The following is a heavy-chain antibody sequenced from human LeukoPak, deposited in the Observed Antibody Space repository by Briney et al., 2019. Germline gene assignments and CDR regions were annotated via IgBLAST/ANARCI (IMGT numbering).Heavy chain of an antibody. CDR1: GGSISSGGCY. CDR3: ARQKGRIAAADY. V-gene: IGHV4-30-2*01. CDR2: IYHSGST. Sequence: PSETLSLTCTVSGGSISSGGCYWSWIRQPPGKGLEWIGYIYHSGSTYYNPSLKSRVTISVDRSKNQFSLKLSSVTAADTAVYYCARQKGRIAAADYWGQGTLVTVSS. D-gene: IGHD6-13*01. J-gene: IGHJ4*02.